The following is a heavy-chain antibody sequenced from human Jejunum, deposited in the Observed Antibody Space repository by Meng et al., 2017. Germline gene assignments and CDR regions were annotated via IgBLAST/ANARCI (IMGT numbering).Heavy chain of an antibody. CDR2: TYYRSKYYN. J-gene: IGHJ4*02. Sequence: QVQLQSSRPGLVKPPQTLSLTCAISGDSVSSNSAAWNWIRQSPSRGLEWLGRTYYRSKYYNDYALSVKSRITINPDTSKNQFSLQLNSVTPEDTAIYYCARDWGDVRGGFDFWGQGTLVTVSS. D-gene: IGHD3-10*02. CDR3: ARDWGDVRGGFDF. CDR1: GDSVSSNSAA. V-gene: IGHV6-1*01.